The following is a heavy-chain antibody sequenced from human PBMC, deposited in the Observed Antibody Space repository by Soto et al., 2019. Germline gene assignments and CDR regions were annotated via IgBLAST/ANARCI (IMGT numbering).Heavy chain of an antibody. V-gene: IGHV3-23*01. CDR1: GFTFSSYA. J-gene: IGHJ4*02. CDR3: VKGSASGSPYYFDY. Sequence: GGSLRLSCAASGFTFSSYAMSWVRQAPGKGLEWISAISGSGGSTYHADSVKGRFTISRDNSKNTLHLQMNSLRAEDTAVYYCVKGSASGSPYYFDYWGQGTLVTVSS. CDR2: ISGSGGST. D-gene: IGHD6-25*01.